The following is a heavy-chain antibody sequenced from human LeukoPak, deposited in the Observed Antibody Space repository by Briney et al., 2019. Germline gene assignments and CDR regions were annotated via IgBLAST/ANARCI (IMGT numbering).Heavy chain of an antibody. Sequence: TSETLSLTCAVSGYSISSGYYWGWIRQPPGKGLEWIGSIYHSGSTYYNPSLKSRVTISVDTSKNQFSLKLSSVTAADTAVYYCARPSSDYYDSSGCSLWAFDIWGQGTMVTVSS. J-gene: IGHJ3*02. V-gene: IGHV4-38-2*01. D-gene: IGHD3-22*01. CDR1: GYSISSGYY. CDR3: ARPSSDYYDSSGCSLWAFDI. CDR2: IYHSGST.